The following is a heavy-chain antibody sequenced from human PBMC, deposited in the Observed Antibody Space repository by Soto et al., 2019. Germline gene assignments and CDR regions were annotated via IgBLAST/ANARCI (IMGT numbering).Heavy chain of an antibody. V-gene: IGHV1-69*13. D-gene: IGHD5-18*01. CDR2: IIPIFGTA. J-gene: IGHJ6*02. CDR1: GGTFSSYA. Sequence: SVKVSCKASGGTFSSYAISWVRQAPGQGLEWMGGIIPIFGTANYAQKFQGRVTITADESTSTAYMELSSLRSEDTAVYYCARGLVDTAMVTLGLYYYYGMDVWGQGTTVTVSS. CDR3: ARGLVDTAMVTLGLYYYYGMDV.